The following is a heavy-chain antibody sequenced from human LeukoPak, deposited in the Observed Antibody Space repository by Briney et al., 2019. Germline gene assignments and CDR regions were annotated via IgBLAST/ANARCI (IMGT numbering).Heavy chain of an antibody. CDR1: VFTFSGYG. Sequence: PGGSLRISCAASVFTFSGYGMHRVRGVPGKGLEWVAVISYDGSNKYYADSVKGRFTISRDNSKNTLYLQMNSLRAEDTAVYYCAKGGHYYGSGSYVPYPPHLDFDYWGQGTLVTVSS. D-gene: IGHD3-10*01. J-gene: IGHJ4*02. V-gene: IGHV3-30*18. CDR3: AKGGHYYGSGSYVPYPPHLDFDY. CDR2: ISYDGSNK.